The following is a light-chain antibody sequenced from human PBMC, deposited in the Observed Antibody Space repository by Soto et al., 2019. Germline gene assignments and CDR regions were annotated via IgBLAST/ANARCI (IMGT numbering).Light chain of an antibody. Sequence: QSALTQPASVSGSPGQSITISCTGTSSDIGAYNYVSWFQQHPDKAPKLMIYEVTNRPSGDSNRFSGSKSGNAASLTISGLQAEDEAYYFCFSFTTSHTHIFGTGTKVTVL. J-gene: IGLJ1*01. CDR2: EVT. CDR3: FSFTTSHTHI. CDR1: SSDIGAYNY. V-gene: IGLV2-14*01.